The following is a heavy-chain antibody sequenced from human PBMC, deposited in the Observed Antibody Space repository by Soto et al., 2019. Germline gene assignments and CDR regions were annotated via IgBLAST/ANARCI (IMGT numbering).Heavy chain of an antibody. D-gene: IGHD3-10*01. J-gene: IGHJ5*02. Sequence: ASVKVSCKASGYTFTNYGISWVRQAPGQGLEWMGWINFYNGNTKYAQKVQGRVTMTTDTSTSTAYMELRSLRSDDTAVYYCARGVGSGSYYNQYNWFDPWGQGTLVTVSS. CDR3: ARGVGSGSYYNQYNWFDP. CDR1: GYTFTNYG. V-gene: IGHV1-18*01. CDR2: INFYNGNT.